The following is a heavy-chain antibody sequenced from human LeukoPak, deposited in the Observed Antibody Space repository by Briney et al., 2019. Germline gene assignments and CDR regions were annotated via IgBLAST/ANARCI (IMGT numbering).Heavy chain of an antibody. V-gene: IGHV4-4*02. CDR1: GGSISSSNW. J-gene: IGHJ4*02. CDR3: AREAAAARGRFDY. Sequence: SETLSLTCAVSGGSISSSNWWSWVRQPPGKGLEWLGEISHNGSTDYNPSLKSQVTMSVDKSKNQFSLKVTFVTVADAAVYYCAREAAAARGRFDYWGQGTLVTVSS. CDR2: ISHNGST. D-gene: IGHD6-13*01.